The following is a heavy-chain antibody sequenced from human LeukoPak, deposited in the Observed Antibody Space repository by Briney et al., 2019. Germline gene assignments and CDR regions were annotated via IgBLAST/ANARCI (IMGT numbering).Heavy chain of an antibody. CDR2: IYYSGST. D-gene: IGHD5/OR15-5a*01. J-gene: IGHJ4*02. V-gene: IGHV4-59*01. Sequence: PSETLSLTCTVSGGSISSYYWSWIRQPPGKGLEWIGYIYYSGSTNYNPSLKSRVTISVDTSKNQFSLKLSSVTAADTAVYYCARARGSVDAFDYWGQRTLVTVSS. CDR3: ARARGSVDAFDY. CDR1: GGSISSYY.